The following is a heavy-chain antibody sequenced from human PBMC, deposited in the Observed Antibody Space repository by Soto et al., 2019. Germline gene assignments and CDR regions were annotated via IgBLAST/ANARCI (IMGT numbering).Heavy chain of an antibody. CDR3: AKNQMVRGVIMSHYYYGMDV. J-gene: IGHJ6*02. CDR2: ISGSGGST. V-gene: IGHV3-23*01. CDR1: GFTFSSYA. Sequence: PGGSLRLSCAASGFTFSSYAMSWVRQAPGKGLEWVSAISGSGGSTYYADSVKGRFTISRDNSKNTLYLQMNSLRAEDTAVYYCAKNQMVRGVIMSHYYYGMDVWGQGTTVTVSS. D-gene: IGHD3-10*01.